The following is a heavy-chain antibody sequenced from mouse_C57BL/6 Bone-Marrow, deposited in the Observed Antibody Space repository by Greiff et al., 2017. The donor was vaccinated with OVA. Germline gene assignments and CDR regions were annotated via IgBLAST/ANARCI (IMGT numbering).Heavy chain of an antibody. J-gene: IGHJ3*01. CDR2: IYPRSGNT. V-gene: IGHV1-81*01. CDR1: GYTFTSYG. D-gene: IGHD2-4*01. CDR3: ARDDYDGAWFAY. Sequence: VKVVESGAELARPGASVKLSCKASGYTFTSYGISWVKQRTGQGLEWIGEIYPRSGNTYYNEKFKGKATLTADKSSSTAYMELRSLTSEDSAVYFCARDDYDGAWFAYWGQGTLVTVSA.